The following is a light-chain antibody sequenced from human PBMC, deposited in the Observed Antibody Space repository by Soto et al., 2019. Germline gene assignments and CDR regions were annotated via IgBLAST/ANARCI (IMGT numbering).Light chain of an antibody. J-gene: IGLJ1*01. CDR3: ISYTVSRSYV. CDR1: SSDIGAYDH. CDR2: SVS. Sequence: QSVLTQPASVSVSPGQSITISCSGTSSDIGAYDHVAWFQQFPGKTPKLVIYSVSNRPSGVSYRFSGSKSGNTASLTISGLQADDEADYYCISYTVSRSYVFGPGTKVTVL. V-gene: IGLV2-14*01.